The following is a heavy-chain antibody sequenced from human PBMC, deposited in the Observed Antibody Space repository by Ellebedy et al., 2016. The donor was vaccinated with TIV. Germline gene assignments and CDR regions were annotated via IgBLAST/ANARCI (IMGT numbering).Heavy chain of an antibody. CDR3: ARATRYSMTTVTRGVGYYFDY. D-gene: IGHD4-17*01. Sequence: ASVKVSCXASGYTFTSYAMHWVRQAPGQRLEWMGIINPSGGSTSYAQKFQGRVTMTRDTSTSTVYMELSSLRSEDTAVYYCARATRYSMTTVTRGVGYYFDYWGQGTLVTVSS. CDR1: GYTFTSYA. V-gene: IGHV1-46*01. J-gene: IGHJ4*02. CDR2: INPSGGST.